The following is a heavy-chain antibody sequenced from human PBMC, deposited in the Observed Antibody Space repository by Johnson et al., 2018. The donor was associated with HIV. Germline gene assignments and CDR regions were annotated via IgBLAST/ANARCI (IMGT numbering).Heavy chain of an antibody. CDR3: VKDSDTYYYGSGDAFDI. Sequence: VQLVESGGGLVQPGGSLRLSCAASGFTVSSNYMSWVRQGTGKGLEWVSDIGTAGNTYYADSVKGRFIISRDNSKKSLYLQMNSLRAEDTALYFCVKDSDTYYYGSGDAFDIWGRGTMVTVSS. CDR1: GFTVSSNY. D-gene: IGHD3-10*01. CDR2: IGTAGNT. J-gene: IGHJ3*02. V-gene: IGHV3-13*01.